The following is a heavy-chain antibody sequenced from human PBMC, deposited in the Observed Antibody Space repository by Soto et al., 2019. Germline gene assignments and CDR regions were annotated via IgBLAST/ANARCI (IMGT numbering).Heavy chain of an antibody. CDR1: GFTFSSYA. J-gene: IGHJ4*02. CDR3: AKVPPYNWNDEYYFDY. CDR2: ISGSGGST. V-gene: IGHV3-23*01. D-gene: IGHD1-20*01. Sequence: GGSLRLSCAASGFTFSSYAMSWVRQAPGKGLEWVSAISGSGGSTYYADSVKGRFTISRDNSKNTLYLQMNSLRAEDTAVYYCAKVPPYNWNDEYYFDYWGQGTLVTVSS.